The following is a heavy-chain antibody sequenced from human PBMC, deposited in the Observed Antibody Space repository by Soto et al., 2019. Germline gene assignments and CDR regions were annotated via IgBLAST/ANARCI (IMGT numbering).Heavy chain of an antibody. D-gene: IGHD3-22*01. Sequence: GGSLRLSCAVSGFTFSTYWMSWVRQAPGKGLEWVANIRPQRIEKWYVDSVKGRFTISRDNAKNSLYLRMSSLRVEDTAVYYCARGDYSDTSGPFSDAFDIWGQGTMVTVSS. V-gene: IGHV3-7*04. CDR3: ARGDYSDTSGPFSDAFDI. J-gene: IGHJ3*02. CDR2: IRPQRIEK. CDR1: GFTFSTYW.